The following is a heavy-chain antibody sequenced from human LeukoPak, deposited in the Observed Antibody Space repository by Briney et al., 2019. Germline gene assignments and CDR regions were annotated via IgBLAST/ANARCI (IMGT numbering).Heavy chain of an antibody. V-gene: IGHV3-73*01. D-gene: IGHD4-23*01. CDR2: IRSKANSYAT. J-gene: IGHJ4*02. Sequence: GGPLRLSCAASGFTFSGSAMHWVRQASGKGLEWVGRIRSKANSYATAYAASVKGRFTISRDDSKNTAYLQMNSLKTEDTAVYYCTSLVFGGNGNDYWGQGTLVTVSS. CDR3: TSLVFGGNGNDY. CDR1: GFTFSGSA.